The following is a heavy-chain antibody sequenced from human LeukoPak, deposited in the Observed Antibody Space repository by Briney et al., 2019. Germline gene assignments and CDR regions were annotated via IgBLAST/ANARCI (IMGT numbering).Heavy chain of an antibody. CDR2: IYYSGST. J-gene: IGHJ3*02. V-gene: IGHV4-39*07. CDR1: GGSISSSSYY. CDR3: ARLEEYQLLFNAFDI. Sequence: SETLSLTCTVSGGSISSSSYYWGWIRQPPGKGLEWIGSIYYSGSTYYNPSLKSRVTISVDKSKNQFSLKLSSVTAADTAVYYCARLEEYQLLFNAFDIWGQGTMVTVSS. D-gene: IGHD2-2*01.